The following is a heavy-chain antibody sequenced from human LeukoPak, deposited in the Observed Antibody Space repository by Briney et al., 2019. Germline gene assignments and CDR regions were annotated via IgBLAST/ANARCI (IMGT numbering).Heavy chain of an antibody. CDR2: IYPGDSDT. D-gene: IGHD2-2*02. CDR1: GYSFTSYW. V-gene: IGHV5-51*01. Sequence: KPGESLKISCKGSGYSFTSYWIGWVRQMPGKGLEWMGIIYPGDSDTRYSPSFQGQVTISADKSISTAYLQWSSLKASDTAMYYCARRVVVPAAIQGDAFDIWGKGTMVTVSS. CDR3: ARRVVVPAAIQGDAFDI. J-gene: IGHJ3*02.